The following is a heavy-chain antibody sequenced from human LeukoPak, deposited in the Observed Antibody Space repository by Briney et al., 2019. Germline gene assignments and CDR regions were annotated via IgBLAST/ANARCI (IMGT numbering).Heavy chain of an antibody. CDR1: GFTFGNYA. CDR3: ARGGYQFEH. V-gene: IGHV3-49*03. D-gene: IGHD3-16*02. CDR2: IRNKGDGGTT. J-gene: IGHJ1*01. Sequence: PGGSLRLSCATSGFTFGNYAMSWFRQAPVKGLEGIGSIRNKGDGGTTEYAASVRGRFIISRDDSKSIAYLQMDSLKTEDTAVYFCARGGYQFEHWGQGTLVTVSS.